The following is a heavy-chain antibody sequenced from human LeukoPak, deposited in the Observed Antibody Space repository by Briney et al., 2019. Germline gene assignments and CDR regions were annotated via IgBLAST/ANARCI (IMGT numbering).Heavy chain of an antibody. D-gene: IGHD5-24*01. Sequence: GGSLRLSCAASGFTFSSYSMNWVRQAPGKGLEWVSSISSSSSYIYYADSVKGRFTISRDNAKNSLYLQMNSLRAEDTAVYYCASAGGWLQSPCHYWGQGTLVTVSS. CDR3: ASAGGWLQSPCHY. J-gene: IGHJ4*02. CDR1: GFTFSSYS. V-gene: IGHV3-21*04. CDR2: ISSSSSYI.